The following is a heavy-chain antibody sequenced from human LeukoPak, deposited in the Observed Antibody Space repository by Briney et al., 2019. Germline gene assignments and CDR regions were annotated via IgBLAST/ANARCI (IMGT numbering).Heavy chain of an antibody. CDR2: MNPNSGNT. V-gene: IGHV1-8*01. CDR1: GYTFTSYD. J-gene: IGHJ5*02. Sequence: GASVKVSCKASGYTFTSYDINWVRQATGQGLEWMGWMNPNSGNTGYAQKFQGRVTMTEDTSTDTAYMELSSLRSEDTAVYYCARVNNWNYGNWFDPWGQGTLVTVSS. D-gene: IGHD1-7*01. CDR3: ARVNNWNYGNWFDP.